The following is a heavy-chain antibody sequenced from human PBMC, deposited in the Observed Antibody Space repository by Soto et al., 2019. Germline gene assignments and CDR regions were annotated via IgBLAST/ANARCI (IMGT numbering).Heavy chain of an antibody. CDR2: IYYSGST. D-gene: IGHD5-12*01. V-gene: IGHV4-59*01. J-gene: IGHJ4*02. Sequence: SETLSLTCTVSGGSISSYYWNWIRQPPGKGLEWIGYIYYSGSTNYNPSLKSRVTLSVDTSKHQFSLKVSSVTAADTAVYYCARDRDGYNYFDYWGQGNLVTVCS. CDR1: GGSISSYY. CDR3: ARDRDGYNYFDY.